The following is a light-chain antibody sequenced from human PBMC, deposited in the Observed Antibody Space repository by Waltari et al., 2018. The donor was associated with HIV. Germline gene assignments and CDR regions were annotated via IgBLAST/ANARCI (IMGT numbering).Light chain of an antibody. CDR3: GTWDRFLRVGV. J-gene: IGLJ2*01. CDR2: DYD. CDR1: TSNTGSVF. V-gene: IGLV1-51*01. Sequence: QPVLTQPPSMSAAPGQNITIACAVTTSNTGSVFLSWYQQLTGTAPKLLIYDYDKRPSGIPDRFSGSKSGTSATLGITGLQPGDEGDYHCGTWDRFLRVGVFGGGTKLTVL.